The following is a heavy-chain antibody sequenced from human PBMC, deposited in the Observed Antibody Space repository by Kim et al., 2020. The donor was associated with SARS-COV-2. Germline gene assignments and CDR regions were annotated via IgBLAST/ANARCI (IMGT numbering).Heavy chain of an antibody. J-gene: IGHJ4*02. CDR2: IIPIFGTA. Sequence: SVKVSCKASGGTFSSYAISWVRQAPGQGLEWMGGIIPIFGTANYAQKFQGRVTITADESTSTAYMELSSLRSEDTAVYYCARGIAAAGTVHYWGQGTLVTVSS. CDR3: ARGIAAAGTVHY. D-gene: IGHD6-13*01. V-gene: IGHV1-69*13. CDR1: GGTFSSYA.